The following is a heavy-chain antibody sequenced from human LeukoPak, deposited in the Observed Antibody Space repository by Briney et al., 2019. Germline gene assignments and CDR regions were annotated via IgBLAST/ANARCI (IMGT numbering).Heavy chain of an antibody. Sequence: PGGSLRLSCAATGFSFRDRYMSWIRQAPGKGMEWVAYISPNSDNIHYADSVKGRFTISRDNAKNSLFLQVNNLRAEDTAVYYCVRETGWLFDFWGQGTLVIVSS. V-gene: IGHV3-11*04. CDR1: GFSFRDRY. CDR3: VRETGWLFDF. CDR2: ISPNSDNI. D-gene: IGHD5-12*01. J-gene: IGHJ4*02.